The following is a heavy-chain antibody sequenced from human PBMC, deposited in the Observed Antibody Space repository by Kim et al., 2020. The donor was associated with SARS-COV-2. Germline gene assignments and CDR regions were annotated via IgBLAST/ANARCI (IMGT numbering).Heavy chain of an antibody. CDR2: DGSGG. J-gene: IGHJ5*02. Sequence: DGSGGYAVDSGKGRVTISRDTAKNSLCLQMHNLRVEDTAVYYCARGWGASWGQGTLVTVSS. D-gene: IGHD3-16*01. V-gene: IGHV3-7*04. CDR3: ARGWGAS.